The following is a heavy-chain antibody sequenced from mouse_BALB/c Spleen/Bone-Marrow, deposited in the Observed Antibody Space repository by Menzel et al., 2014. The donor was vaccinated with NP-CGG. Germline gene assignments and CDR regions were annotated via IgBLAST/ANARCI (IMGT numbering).Heavy chain of an antibody. CDR2: INPSTGDI. J-gene: IGHJ3*01. CDR1: GYTFTTYW. Sequence: VQLQESGAELAKPGASVKMSCKASGYTFTTYWMHWVKQRPGQGLEWIGYINPSTGDIEYNQKFKDKATLTADKSSSTAYMHLSSLPSEDSAVYYCATCVGFAFWGQRTLVTVSA. CDR3: ATCVGFAF. V-gene: IGHV1-7*01.